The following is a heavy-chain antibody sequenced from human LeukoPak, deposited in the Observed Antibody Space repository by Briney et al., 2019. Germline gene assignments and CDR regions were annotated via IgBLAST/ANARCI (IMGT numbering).Heavy chain of an antibody. V-gene: IGHV3-23*01. CDR2: ISGSGGST. D-gene: IGHD4-17*01. CDR1: GFTFSSYA. CDR3: AKGPDYGDYED. J-gene: IGHJ4*02. Sequence: GGSLRLSCAVSGFTFSSYAVSWVRQAPGKGLEWVSAISGSGGSTYYADSVKGRFTISRDNSKNTLYLQMNSLRAEDTAVYYCAKGPDYGDYEDWGQGTLVTVSS.